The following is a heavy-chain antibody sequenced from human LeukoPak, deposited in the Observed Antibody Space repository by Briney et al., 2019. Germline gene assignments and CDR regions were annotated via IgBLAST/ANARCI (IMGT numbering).Heavy chain of an antibody. D-gene: IGHD3-22*01. V-gene: IGHV1-2*02. J-gene: IGHJ4*02. CDR2: IYPYSGDT. CDR1: GYTFTGYY. CDR3: AREYYDYYEGFDY. Sequence: ASVKVSCKASGYTFTGYYIHWVRQAPGQGLEWMGWIYPYSGDTNYAQNFQGRVTMTRDTSISTAYMELSSLKSDDTAVYFCAREYYDYYEGFDYWGQGTLVTVSS.